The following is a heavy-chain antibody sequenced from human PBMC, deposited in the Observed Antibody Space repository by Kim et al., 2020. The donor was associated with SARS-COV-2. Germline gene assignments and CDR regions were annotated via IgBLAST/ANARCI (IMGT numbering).Heavy chain of an antibody. Sequence: GGSLRLSCAAPGFTFSKFAMSWVRQAPGKGLEWVSIISVSGDITYYADSVKGRFTISRDNSKSTLNLQLNSLRAEDTALYYCAKGGMTSGYAFDLWGQGTLVTVSS. J-gene: IGHJ3*01. CDR3: AKGGMTSGYAFDL. CDR1: GFTFSKFA. V-gene: IGHV3-23*01. D-gene: IGHD2-2*01. CDR2: ISVSGDIT.